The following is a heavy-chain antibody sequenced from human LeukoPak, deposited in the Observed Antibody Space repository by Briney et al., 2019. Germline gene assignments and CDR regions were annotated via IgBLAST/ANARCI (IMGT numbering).Heavy chain of an antibody. Sequence: SETLSLTCTVSGGSISSYYWSWIRQPPGKGLEWIGYIYYSGSTNYNPSLKSRVTISVDTSKNQFSLKLSSVTAADTAVYYCARDQGHYYDSSGYPAPFDYWGQGTLVTVSS. CDR1: GGSISSYY. J-gene: IGHJ4*02. CDR2: IYYSGST. CDR3: ARDQGHYYDSSGYPAPFDY. D-gene: IGHD3-22*01. V-gene: IGHV4-59*12.